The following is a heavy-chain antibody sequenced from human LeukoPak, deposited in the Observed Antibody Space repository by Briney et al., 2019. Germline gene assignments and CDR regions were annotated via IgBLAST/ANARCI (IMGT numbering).Heavy chain of an antibody. D-gene: IGHD3-10*01. CDR2: ISDTGKT. V-gene: IGHV4-59*01. CDR1: GASLSSYY. CDR3: ARGRARDGSYPWFDS. J-gene: IGHJ5*01. Sequence: PSETLSLTCNVSGASLSSYYWGWLRQSPGKGLEWLDYISDTGKTDYNPSLKSRGTLSLDTSKNQFSLRLSSVTAADTAIYYCARGRARDGSYPWFDSWGQGTLVTVSS.